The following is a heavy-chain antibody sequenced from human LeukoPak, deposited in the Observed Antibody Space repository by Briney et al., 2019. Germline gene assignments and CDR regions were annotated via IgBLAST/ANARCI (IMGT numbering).Heavy chain of an antibody. CDR2: TYFRSKWIH. D-gene: IGHD1-14*01. CDR1: GDSVSSSTSA. Sequence: SQTLSLTCALSGDSVSSSTSAWSWIRQSPSRGLEWLGRTYFRSKWIHDYALSVRGRITINPDTSKNQVSLQLNSMTPEDTAIYYCARNFSPDFDYWGQGTLVTVSS. V-gene: IGHV6-1*01. CDR3: ARNFSPDFDY. J-gene: IGHJ4*02.